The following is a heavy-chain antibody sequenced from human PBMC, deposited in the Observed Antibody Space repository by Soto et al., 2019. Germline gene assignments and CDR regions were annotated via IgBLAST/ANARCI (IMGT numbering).Heavy chain of an antibody. CDR1: GSSIGSGGYY. J-gene: IGHJ6*02. D-gene: IGHD6-6*01. CDR3: ARGSSIAGLYYGMDV. V-gene: IGHV4-31*03. CDR2: NYYSGIT. Sequence: SDTLSLTFTLSGSSIGSGGYYWTGILQHPGKGLEWIGYNYYSGITYYNPSLKSRVTISLDTSKNQFSLKLSSVTAADTAVYYCARGSSIAGLYYGMDVWGQGTTVT.